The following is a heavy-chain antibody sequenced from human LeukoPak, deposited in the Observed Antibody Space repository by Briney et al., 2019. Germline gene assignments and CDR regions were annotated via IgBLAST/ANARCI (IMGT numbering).Heavy chain of an antibody. CDR1: GYSISSGYF. V-gene: IGHV4-38-2*02. CDR3: ARVHYYDASDYSTSNWFDP. D-gene: IGHD3-22*01. J-gene: IGHJ5*02. CDR2: IHHDGIT. Sequence: SETLSLTCSISGYSISSGYFWGWIRPPPGKGLEWIGNIHHDGITYYNPSLKSRVTISLDPSKNQFSLKLTSVAAADTALYHCARVHYYDASDYSTSNWFDPWDQGTLVTVSS.